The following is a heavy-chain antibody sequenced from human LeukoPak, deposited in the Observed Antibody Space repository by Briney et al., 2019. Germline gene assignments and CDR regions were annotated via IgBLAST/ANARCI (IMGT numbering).Heavy chain of an antibody. CDR2: ISGSASST. CDR3: ARDLTPGYSSGWYFGY. V-gene: IGHV3-23*01. D-gene: IGHD6-19*01. J-gene: IGHJ4*02. Sequence: PGGSLRLSCAASGFTFSNYAMSWVRQAPGKGLEWVSAISGSASSTYYADSVKGRFTISRDNSKNTLYLQMNSLRAEDTAVYYCARDLTPGYSSGWYFGYWGQGTLVTVSS. CDR1: GFTFSNYA.